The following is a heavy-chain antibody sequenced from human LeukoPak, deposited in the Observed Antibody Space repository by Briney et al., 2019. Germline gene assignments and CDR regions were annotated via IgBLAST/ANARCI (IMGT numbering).Heavy chain of an antibody. CDR1: GGTFSSYA. V-gene: IGHV1-69*04. D-gene: IGHD3-22*01. J-gene: IGHJ6*02. CDR2: IIPIFGMA. CDR3: ARDSSGYGPYYYGMDV. Sequence: ASVKVSCKASGGTFSSYAISWVRQAPGQGLEWMGRIIPIFGMANYAQKFQGRVTITADKSTSTAYMELSSLRSEDTAVYYCARDSSGYGPYYYGMDVWGQGTTVTVSS.